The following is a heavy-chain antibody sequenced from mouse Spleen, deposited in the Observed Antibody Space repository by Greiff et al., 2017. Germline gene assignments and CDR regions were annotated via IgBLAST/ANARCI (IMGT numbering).Heavy chain of an antibody. CDR2: IDPETGGT. V-gene: IGHV1-15*01. J-gene: IGHJ4*01. CDR1: GYTSTDYE. CDR3: TRLEALLRGSYAMDY. D-gene: IGHD1-2*01. Sequence: VQLQQSGAELVRPGASVTLSCKASGYTSTDYEMHWVKQTPVHGLEWIGAIDPETGGTAYNQKFKGKAILTADKSSSTAYMELRSLTSEDSAVYYCTRLEALLRGSYAMDYWGQGTSVTVSS.